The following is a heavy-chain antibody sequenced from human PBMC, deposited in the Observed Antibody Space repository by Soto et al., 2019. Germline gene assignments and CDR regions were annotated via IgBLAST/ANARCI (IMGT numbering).Heavy chain of an antibody. CDR1: GGSVSSGSYY. CDR3: AREAPKDGMDV. J-gene: IGHJ6*02. Sequence: QVQLQESGPGLVKPSETLSLTCTVSGGSVSSGSYYWSWIRQPPGKGLEWIGYIYYSGCTNYNPFLKSRVTISVDTSKNQFSLKLSSVTAADTAVYYCAREAPKDGMDVWGQGTTVTVSS. V-gene: IGHV4-61*01. CDR2: IYYSGCT.